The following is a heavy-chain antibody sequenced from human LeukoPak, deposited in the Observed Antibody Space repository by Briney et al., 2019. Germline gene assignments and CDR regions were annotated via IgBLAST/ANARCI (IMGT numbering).Heavy chain of an antibody. D-gene: IGHD6-19*01. CDR3: AKDVAPDSGWDLDY. J-gene: IGHJ4*02. Sequence: GGSLRLSCAASGFTFTTYSMSWVRQAPGKGLEWGSSIYGSGERVFQADSVKGRFTISRDNSKNTLYLQMNSLRVEDTAVYYCAKDVAPDSGWDLDYWGRGTLVTVSS. V-gene: IGHV3-23*01. CDR2: IYGSGERV. CDR1: GFTFTTYS.